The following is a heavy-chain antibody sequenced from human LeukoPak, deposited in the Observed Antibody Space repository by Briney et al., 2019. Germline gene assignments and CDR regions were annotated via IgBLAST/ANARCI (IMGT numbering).Heavy chain of an antibody. D-gene: IGHD2-8*01. Sequence: SVKVSCKASGDTFSSYAISWVRQAPGQGLEWMGRIIPILGIANYAQKFQGRVTITADKSTSTAYMELSSLRSEDTAVYCCELVDNEDDYWGQGTLVTVSS. CDR2: IIPILGIA. CDR1: GDTFSSYA. CDR3: ELVDNEDDY. J-gene: IGHJ4*02. V-gene: IGHV1-69*04.